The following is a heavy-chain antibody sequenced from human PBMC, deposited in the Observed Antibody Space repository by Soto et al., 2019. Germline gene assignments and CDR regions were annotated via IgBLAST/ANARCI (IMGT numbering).Heavy chain of an antibody. V-gene: IGHV4-59*01. Sequence: PSDTLSVTCTVSGGSISPYYWSWIRQSPGKGLEMIGYVHYSGRTMYNPSLESRLTISVDTSNNQFSLKLTSVTAADTAVYFCARMPYTGTNPPFDYWGRGTLVTVS. CDR2: VHYSGRT. CDR1: GGSISPYY. D-gene: IGHD1-26*01. J-gene: IGHJ4*02. CDR3: ARMPYTGTNPPFDY.